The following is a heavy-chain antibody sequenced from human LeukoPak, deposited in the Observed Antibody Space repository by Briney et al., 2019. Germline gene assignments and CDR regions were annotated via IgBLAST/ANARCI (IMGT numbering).Heavy chain of an antibody. CDR2: IYYSGST. CDR1: GGSITSYY. CDR3: ARDRGRASWFDP. J-gene: IGHJ5*02. Sequence: PSETLSLTCTVSGGSITSYYWHWIRQPPGKGLEWIGYIYYSGSTNYNPSLKSRVTISVDTSRKQFSLKLHSVSAADTAVYYCARDRGRASWFDPWGQGTVVTVSS. V-gene: IGHV4-59*01.